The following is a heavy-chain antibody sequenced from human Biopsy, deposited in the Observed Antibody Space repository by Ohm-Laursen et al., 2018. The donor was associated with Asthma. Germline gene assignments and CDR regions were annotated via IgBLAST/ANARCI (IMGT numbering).Heavy chain of an antibody. J-gene: IGHJ6*02. V-gene: IGHV1-18*01. CDR2: ISVYNGNT. D-gene: IGHD3-10*01. Sequence: ASVKDSCKTSGYTFNSAGITWVRQAPGPGLEWTGGISVYNGNTKVAQKLQDRVTMITDTSTSTAYMELRSLRSDDTAVYFCARAVDYSHYYGIDVWCQGTTVTVS. CDR1: GYTFNSAG. CDR3: ARAVDYSHYYGIDV.